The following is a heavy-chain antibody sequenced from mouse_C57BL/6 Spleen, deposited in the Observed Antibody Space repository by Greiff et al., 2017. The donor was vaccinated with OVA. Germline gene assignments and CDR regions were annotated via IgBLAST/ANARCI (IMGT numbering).Heavy chain of an antibody. CDR1: GYTFTDYY. V-gene: IGHV1-26*01. CDR3: ARGEDGYYGYVDV. D-gene: IGHD2-3*01. J-gene: IGHJ1*03. CDR2: INPNNGGT. Sequence: VQLQQSGPELVKPGASVKISCKASGYTFTDYYMNWVKQSHGKSLEWIGDINPNNGGTSYNQKFKGKATLTVDKSSSTAYMELRSLTSEDSAVYYCARGEDGYYGYVDVWGTGTTVTVSS.